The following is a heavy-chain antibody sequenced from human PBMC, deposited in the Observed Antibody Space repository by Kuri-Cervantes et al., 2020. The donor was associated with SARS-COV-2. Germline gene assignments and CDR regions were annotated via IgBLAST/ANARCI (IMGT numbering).Heavy chain of an antibody. CDR2: IYYSGST. Sequence: GSLRLSCTASGSSISSYYWSWIRQPPGKGLGWIGYIYYSGSTNYNPSLKSRVTISVDTSKNQFSLKLSSVTAADTAVYYCARDWGSLLRYFDWPNWFDPWGHGTPVTVSS. CDR1: GSSISSYY. V-gene: IGHV4-59*12. CDR3: ARDWGSLLRYFDWPNWFDP. J-gene: IGHJ5*02. D-gene: IGHD3-9*01.